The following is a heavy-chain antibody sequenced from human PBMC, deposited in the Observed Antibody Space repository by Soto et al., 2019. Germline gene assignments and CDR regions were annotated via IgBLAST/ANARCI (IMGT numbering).Heavy chain of an antibody. CDR3: ARGGITMVRETYAFDI. D-gene: IGHD3-10*01. V-gene: IGHV1-69*02. Sequence: ASVKVSCKASGGTFSSYTISWVRQAPGQGLEWMGRIIPILGIANYAQKFQGRVTITADKSTSTAYMELSSLRSEDTAVYYCARGGITMVRETYAFDIWGQGTMVTVSS. CDR1: GGTFSSYT. CDR2: IIPILGIA. J-gene: IGHJ3*02.